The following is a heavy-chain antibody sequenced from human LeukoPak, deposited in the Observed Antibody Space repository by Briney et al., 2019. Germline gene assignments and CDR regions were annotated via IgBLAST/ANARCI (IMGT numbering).Heavy chain of an antibody. CDR1: GFPFSGFA. D-gene: IGHD1-26*01. CDR3: TRDSGTYNWFDP. CDR2: IDENGRGYAPAT. J-gene: IGHJ5*02. V-gene: IGHV3-73*01. Sequence: GGSLKLSCAASGFPFSGFAIHWVRQSSGKGLEWVGEIDENGRGYAPATAYAASVTGSFTNSRDDSINTAHLQMKSLRTEDTALYYCTRDSGTYNWFDPWGQGTLVTVSS.